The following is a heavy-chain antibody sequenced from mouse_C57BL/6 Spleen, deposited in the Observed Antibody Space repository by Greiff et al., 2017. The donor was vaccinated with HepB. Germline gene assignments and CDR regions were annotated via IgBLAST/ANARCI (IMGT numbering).Heavy chain of an antibody. J-gene: IGHJ4*01. Sequence: EVKLMESGEGLVKPGGSLKLSCAASGFTFSSYAMSWVRQTPEKRLEWVAYISSGGDYIYYADTVKGRFTISRDHARNTLYLQMSSLKSEDTAMYYCTRDPYYYGSSFGAMDYWGQGTSVTVSS. D-gene: IGHD1-1*01. V-gene: IGHV5-9-1*02. CDR3: TRDPYYYGSSFGAMDY. CDR2: ISSGGDYI. CDR1: GFTFSSYA.